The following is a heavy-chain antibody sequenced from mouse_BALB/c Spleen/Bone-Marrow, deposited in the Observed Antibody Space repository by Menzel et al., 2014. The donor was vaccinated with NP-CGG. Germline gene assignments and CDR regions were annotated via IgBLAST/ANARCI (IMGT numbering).Heavy chain of an antibody. J-gene: IGHJ4*01. CDR1: GCTFTSYV. CDR2: INPYNDGT. D-gene: IGHD2-1*01. V-gene: IGHV1-14*01. Sequence: VQLQQPGPELVKPGASVKMSCKASGCTFTSYVMHWVKQKPGQGLEWIGYINPYNDGTKYNEKFKGKATLTSDKSSSTAYMELSSLTSEDSAVYYCARPGGNYVLYAMDYWGQGTSVTVSS. CDR3: ARPGGNYVLYAMDY.